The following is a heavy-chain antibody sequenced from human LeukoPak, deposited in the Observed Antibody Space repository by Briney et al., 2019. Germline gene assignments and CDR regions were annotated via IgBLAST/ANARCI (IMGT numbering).Heavy chain of an antibody. D-gene: IGHD3-10*01. CDR1: GGSISSSSYY. CDR2: IYYSGST. Sequence: SETLSLTCTVSGGSISSSSYYWGWGRQPPGKGREWIGSIYYSGSTYYNPARKSRFTISVDTSKNQFSLKMNSVTAADTAVCYCARQSRDDYYYASGSYSRFDYWGQGTLVTVSS. V-gene: IGHV4-39*01. CDR3: ARQSRDDYYYASGSYSRFDY. J-gene: IGHJ4*02.